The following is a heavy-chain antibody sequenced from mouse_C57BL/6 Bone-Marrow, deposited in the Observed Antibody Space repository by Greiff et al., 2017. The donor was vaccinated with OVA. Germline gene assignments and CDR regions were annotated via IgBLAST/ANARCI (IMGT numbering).Heavy chain of an antibody. CDR1: GYTFTDYY. CDR3: ARRELGDY. CDR2: INPYNGGT. D-gene: IGHD4-1*01. J-gene: IGHJ2*01. Sequence: VQLQQSGPVLVKPGASVKMSCKASGYTFTDYYMNWVKQSHGKSLEWIGVINPYNGGTSYNQKFKGKATLTVDKSSSTAYMKLNSLTSEDSAVYYCARRELGDYWGQGTTLTVSS. V-gene: IGHV1-19*01.